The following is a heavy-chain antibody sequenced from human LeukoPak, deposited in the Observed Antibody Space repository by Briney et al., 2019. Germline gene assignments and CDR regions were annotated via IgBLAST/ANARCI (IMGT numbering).Heavy chain of an antibody. Sequence: PSETLSLTCTVSGGSISSYYWSWIRQPPGKGLEWIGYIYYSGSTNYNPSLKCRVTISVDTSKNQFSLKLSSVTAADTAVYYCAREGSGINTGYFDLWGRGTLVTVSS. CDR3: AREGSGINTGYFDL. CDR1: GGSISSYY. CDR2: IYYSGST. V-gene: IGHV4-59*01. J-gene: IGHJ2*01. D-gene: IGHD3-10*01.